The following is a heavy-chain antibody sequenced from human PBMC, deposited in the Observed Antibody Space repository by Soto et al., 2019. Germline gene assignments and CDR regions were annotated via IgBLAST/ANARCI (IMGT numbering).Heavy chain of an antibody. CDR1: GFTFSSYW. CDR3: SRSLDY. CDR2: INQDGSEK. V-gene: IGHV3-7*01. J-gene: IGHJ4*02. Sequence: GESLKISCAASGFTFSSYWMDWVRQAPGKGLEWVANINQDGSEKNYVDSVKGRFTISRDNARNSLYLQMSSLTAEDSALYYCSRSLDYWGQGALVTVSS.